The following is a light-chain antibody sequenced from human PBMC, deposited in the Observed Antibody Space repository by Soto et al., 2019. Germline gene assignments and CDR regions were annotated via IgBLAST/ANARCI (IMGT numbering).Light chain of an antibody. CDR1: SSDVGSYNL. J-gene: IGLJ3*02. V-gene: IGLV2-23*01. CDR2: EGS. CDR3: CSYAGTWV. Sequence: QSALTQPASVSGSPGQSITISCTGTSSDVGSYNLVSWYQQHPGKAPKLMIYEGSKRPSGVSNRFSGSKSGNTASLTISGHQDEDEADYYCCSYAGTWVFGGGTKLTVL.